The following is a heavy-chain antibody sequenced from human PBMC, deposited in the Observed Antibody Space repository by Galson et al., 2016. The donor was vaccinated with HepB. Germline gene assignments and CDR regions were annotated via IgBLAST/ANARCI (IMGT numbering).Heavy chain of an antibody. D-gene: IGHD2/OR15-2a*01. Sequence: SVKVSCKASGYTFTTSGISWVRQAPGQGLEWMGWISTYSGNTKYAQKVQGGLTLTTDSSTPTAYMELRSLRFDDTALYYCARDVQYRFDSWGQGTLVTVSS. J-gene: IGHJ4*02. CDR2: ISTYSGNT. V-gene: IGHV1-18*01. CDR1: GYTFTTSG. CDR3: ARDVQYRFDS.